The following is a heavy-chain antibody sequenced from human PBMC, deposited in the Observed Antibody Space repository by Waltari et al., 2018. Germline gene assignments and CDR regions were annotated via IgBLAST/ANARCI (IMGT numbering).Heavy chain of an antibody. V-gene: IGHV3-23*01. D-gene: IGHD4-17*01. Sequence: EVQLLESGGGLVQPGGSLRLSCAASDFTFSSYAMNWVRQAPGKGLEWVSTISGSGGNTYYADSVKGRFTISRDNAKNSLYLQMNSLRAEDTAVYYCARDTDYYYGMDVWGQGTTVTVSS. CDR3: ARDTDYYYGMDV. J-gene: IGHJ6*02. CDR2: ISGSGGNT. CDR1: DFTFSSYA.